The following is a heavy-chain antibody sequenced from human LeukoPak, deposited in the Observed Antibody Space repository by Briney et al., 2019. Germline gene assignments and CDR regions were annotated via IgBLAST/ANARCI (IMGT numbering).Heavy chain of an antibody. CDR2: IYSRGGT. V-gene: IGHV3-53*01. CDR3: ARQLDYGCFGAFGI. CDR1: GFSVSNNY. D-gene: IGHD4-17*01. Sequence: GGSLRLSCAVSGFSVSNNYMNWVRQAPGKGLEWVSLIYSRGGTSYADSVKGRFTISRDSSKNTLFLQMNSLKASDTAIYYCARQLDYGCFGAFGIWGQGTMVTGAS. J-gene: IGHJ3*02.